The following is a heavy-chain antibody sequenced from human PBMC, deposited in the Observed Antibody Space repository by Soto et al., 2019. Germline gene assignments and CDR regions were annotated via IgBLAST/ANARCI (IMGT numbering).Heavy chain of an antibody. J-gene: IGHJ3*02. CDR3: AKEGVDSGYDNDALDI. Sequence: QVQLVESGGGVVQPGRSLRLSCAASGFTFINYGMHWVRQAPGKGLEWVAVISYDVRSKYYADSVKGRFTISRDNSKNTLYLQMNSLRPEDTAVYYCAKEGVDSGYDNDALDIWGDGTMVTVS. V-gene: IGHV3-30*18. D-gene: IGHD5-12*01. CDR1: GFTFINYG. CDR2: ISYDVRSK.